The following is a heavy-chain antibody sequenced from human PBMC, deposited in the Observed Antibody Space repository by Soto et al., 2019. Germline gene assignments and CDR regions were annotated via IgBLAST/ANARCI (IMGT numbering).Heavy chain of an antibody. Sequence: AGGALRLSCSTSGFRFSGHAISLVRPAPGKGVGWGGFFRGGPYGAATDYAGAVEGGVFIPRDDSRNIAHLEMNNLKPENTPLYYCSRVGPLLYPSPLDYWSQGTLVTVPS. CDR2: FRGGPYGAAT. CDR3: SRVGPLLYPSPLDY. D-gene: IGHD2-15*01. J-gene: IGHJ4*02. V-gene: IGHV3-49*04. CDR1: GFRFSGHA.